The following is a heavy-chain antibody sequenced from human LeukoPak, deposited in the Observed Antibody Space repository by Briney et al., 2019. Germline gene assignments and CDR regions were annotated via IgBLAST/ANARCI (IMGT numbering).Heavy chain of an antibody. J-gene: IGHJ4*02. CDR1: GFTLSSIH. V-gene: IGHV3-53*01. CDR3: AREGTSHSDN. Sequence: GGSLRLSCAASGFTLSSIHMVWVRQAPGKGLEWVSVTYTGGNSYYADSVQGRFTISRDNAENSLYLQMNSLRAEDTAVYYCAREGTSHSDNWGQGTLVTVSS. CDR2: TYTGGNS.